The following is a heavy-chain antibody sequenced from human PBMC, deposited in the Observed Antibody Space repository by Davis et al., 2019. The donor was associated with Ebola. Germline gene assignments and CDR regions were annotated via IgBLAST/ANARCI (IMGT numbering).Heavy chain of an antibody. CDR2: INPNSGGT. Sequence: ASVKVSCKASGYTFTGYYMHWVRQAPGQGLEWMGWINPNSGGTNYAQKFQGRVTMTRDTSISTAYMELSRLRSDDTAVYYCARVHYCSSSSCDWFDPWGQGTLVTVSS. D-gene: IGHD2-2*01. CDR3: ARVHYCSSSSCDWFDP. CDR1: GYTFTGYY. J-gene: IGHJ5*02. V-gene: IGHV1-2*02.